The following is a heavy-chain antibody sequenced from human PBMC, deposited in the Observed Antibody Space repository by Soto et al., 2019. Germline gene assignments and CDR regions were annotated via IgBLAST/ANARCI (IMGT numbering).Heavy chain of an antibody. Sequence: GGSLRLSCAASGFTFSSYSMNWVRQAPGKGLEWVSSISSSSSYIYYADSVKGRFTISRDNAKNSLYLQMNSLRAEDTAVYYCATYSGSYWFDPWGQGTLVTVSS. CDR3: ATYSGSYWFDP. D-gene: IGHD1-26*01. CDR2: ISSSSSYI. CDR1: GFTFSSYS. V-gene: IGHV3-21*01. J-gene: IGHJ5*02.